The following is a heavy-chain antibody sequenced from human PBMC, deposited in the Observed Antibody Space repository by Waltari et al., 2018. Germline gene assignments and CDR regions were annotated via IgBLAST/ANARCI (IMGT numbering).Heavy chain of an antibody. J-gene: IGHJ4*02. Sequence: QVQLQESGPGLVKPSETLSLTCTVSGGSISSYYWSWIRQPAGKGLEWIGRIYTSGSTNYNPSLKSRVTMSVDTSKTQFSLKLSSVTAADTAVYYCARDALYGSGMYYFDYWGQGTLVTVSS. CDR1: GGSISSYY. CDR2: IYTSGST. D-gene: IGHD3-10*01. CDR3: ARDALYGSGMYYFDY. V-gene: IGHV4-4*07.